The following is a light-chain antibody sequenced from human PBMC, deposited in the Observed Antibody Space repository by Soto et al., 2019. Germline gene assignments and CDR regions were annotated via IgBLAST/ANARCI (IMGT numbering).Light chain of an antibody. J-gene: IGKJ1*01. CDR1: QSISSW. V-gene: IGKV1-5*01. Sequence: DIQMTQSPSTLSASVGDRVTITCRASQSISSWLAWYQQKPGKAPKVLIYDASSLASGVPSRFSGSVSGTEFTLTSSSLQPDDVATYDCQQWTFGQGTKVELK. CDR3: QQWT. CDR2: DAS.